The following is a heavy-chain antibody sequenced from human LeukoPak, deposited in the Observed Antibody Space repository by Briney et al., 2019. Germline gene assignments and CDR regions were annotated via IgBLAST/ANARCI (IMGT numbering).Heavy chain of an antibody. CDR3: AKGIAVADD. D-gene: IGHD6-19*01. CDR1: GFTFSSYG. V-gene: IGHV3-30*18. CDR2: ISYDGSNK. J-gene: IGHJ4*02. Sequence: GALRLSCAASGFTFSSYGMHWVRQAPGKGLEWVAVISYDGSNKYYADSVKGRFTISRDNSKNTLYLQMNSLRAEDTAVYYCAKGIAVADDWGQGTLVTVSS.